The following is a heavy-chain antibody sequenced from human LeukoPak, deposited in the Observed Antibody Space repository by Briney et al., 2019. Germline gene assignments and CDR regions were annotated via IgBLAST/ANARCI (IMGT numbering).Heavy chain of an antibody. D-gene: IGHD3-10*01. CDR2: ISAYNGNT. J-gene: IGHJ5*02. CDR3: ARGPPHYYGSGSLFDP. CDR1: GYTFTSYG. Sequence: ASVKVSCKASGYTFTSYGISWVRQAPGQGPEWMGWISAYNGNTNYAQKLQGRVTMTTDTSTSTAYMELRSLRSDDTAVYYCARGPPHYYGSGSLFDPWGQGTLVTVSS. V-gene: IGHV1-18*01.